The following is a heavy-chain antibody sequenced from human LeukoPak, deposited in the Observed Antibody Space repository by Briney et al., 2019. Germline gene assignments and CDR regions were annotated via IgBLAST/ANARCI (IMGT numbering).Heavy chain of an antibody. D-gene: IGHD1-14*01. CDR2: INPSGGST. CDR1: GYTFTSYY. Sequence: GASVKVSCKASGYTFTSYYMHWVRQAPGQGLEWMGIINPSGGSTSYAQKFQGRVAMTRDTSTSTVYMELSSLRSEDTAVYYCARESEINGFDYWGQGTLVTVSS. V-gene: IGHV1-46*01. CDR3: ARESEINGFDY. J-gene: IGHJ4*02.